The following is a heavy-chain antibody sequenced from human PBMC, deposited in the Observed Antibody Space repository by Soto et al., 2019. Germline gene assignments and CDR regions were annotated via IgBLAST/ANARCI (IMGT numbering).Heavy chain of an antibody. Sequence: GGSLRLSCAASGFTFSNYWMHWVRQAPGKRLVWVSRINIDGSSTTYADSVKGRFTISRDNAKNTLYLQMNSLRAEDTAVYYCARVTTVTMLRFYYYDMDLWGKGTPVSVAS. CDR3: ARVTTVTMLRFYYYDMDL. J-gene: IGHJ6*03. CDR1: GFTFSNYW. D-gene: IGHD4-17*01. V-gene: IGHV3-74*03. CDR2: INIDGSST.